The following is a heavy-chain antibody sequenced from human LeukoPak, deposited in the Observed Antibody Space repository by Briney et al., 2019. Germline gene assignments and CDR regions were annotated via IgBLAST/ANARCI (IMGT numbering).Heavy chain of an antibody. D-gene: IGHD2-15*01. V-gene: IGHV4-30-4*08. J-gene: IGHJ4*02. CDR3: ARGYCNDVSCYILDF. CDR1: GGSIGGDDYL. Sequence: SETLSLTCTVSGGSIGGDDYLWSWIRQPPGKGLEWIGYIYYSGSAYYNPSLQSRITISVHTSENQSSLNLTSATAADTAVYYCARGYCNDVSCYILDFWGQGTLVTVSS. CDR2: IYYSGSA.